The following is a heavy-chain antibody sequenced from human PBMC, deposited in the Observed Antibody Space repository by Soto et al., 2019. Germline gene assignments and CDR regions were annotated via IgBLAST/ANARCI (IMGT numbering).Heavy chain of an antibody. Sequence: QEQLVQSGAEVKKPGESVKVSCKASGYTFTNYEISWVRKATGQGLGWMGWMNPGSGNTGYAHKFQRRVTMTRNISISTAYMELSRLGSDDTAIYYCARMASSGSLNWFDPWGQGTLVSVSS. CDR3: ARMASSGSLNWFDP. CDR1: GYTFTNYE. J-gene: IGHJ5*02. CDR2: MNPGSGNT. V-gene: IGHV1-8*01. D-gene: IGHD3-10*01.